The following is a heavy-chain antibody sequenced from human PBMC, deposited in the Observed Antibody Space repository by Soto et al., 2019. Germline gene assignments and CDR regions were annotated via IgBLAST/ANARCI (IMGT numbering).Heavy chain of an antibody. V-gene: IGHV1-69*12. CDR2: FIPIFGTA. J-gene: IGHJ3*02. CDR3: ARGGAVVGHDAFDI. D-gene: IGHD2-15*01. Sequence: QVQLVQSGAEVKKPGSSVKVSCKASGGTFSSYAISWVRQAPGQGLEWMGGFIPIFGTANYAQKFQGRVTITADESTSQAYMELSSLGSEDTAVYYCARGGAVVGHDAFDIWGQGTMVTVSS. CDR1: GGTFSSYA.